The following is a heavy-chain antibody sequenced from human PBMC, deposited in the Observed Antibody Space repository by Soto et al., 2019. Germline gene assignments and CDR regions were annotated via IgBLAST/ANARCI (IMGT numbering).Heavy chain of an antibody. Sequence: ASVMVSCKASGYTFTGYYMHWVRQAPGQGLEWMGWINPNSGGTNYAQKFQGRVTMTRDTSISTAYMELSRLRSDDTAVYYCARDPSITTYPFDYWGQGTLVTVSS. D-gene: IGHD3-22*01. J-gene: IGHJ4*02. CDR1: GYTFTGYY. CDR3: ARDPSITTYPFDY. CDR2: INPNSGGT. V-gene: IGHV1-2*02.